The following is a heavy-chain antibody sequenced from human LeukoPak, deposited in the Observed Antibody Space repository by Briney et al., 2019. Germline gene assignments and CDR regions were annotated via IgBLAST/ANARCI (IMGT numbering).Heavy chain of an antibody. Sequence: SETLSPTCTVSGGSISSYYWSWIRQPPGKGLEWIGYIYYSGSTNYNPSLKSRVTISVDTSKNQFSLKLSSVTAADTAVYYCASDTGAGGYSYGYVYWGQGTLVTVSS. CDR2: IYYSGST. CDR1: GGSISSYY. J-gene: IGHJ4*02. D-gene: IGHD5-18*01. V-gene: IGHV4-59*12. CDR3: ASDTGAGGYSYGYVY.